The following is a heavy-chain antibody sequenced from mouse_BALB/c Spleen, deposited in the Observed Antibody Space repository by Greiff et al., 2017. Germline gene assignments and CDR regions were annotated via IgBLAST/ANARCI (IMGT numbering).Heavy chain of an antibody. CDR2: IYPGDGDT. J-gene: IGHJ4*01. Sequence: QVQLQQSGAELARPGASVKLSCKASGYTFTSYWMQWVKQRPGQGLEWIGAIYPGDGDTRYTQKFKGKATLTADKSSSTAYMQLSSLASEDSAVYYYARDYRYAMDYWGQGTSVTVSS. CDR3: ARDYRYAMDY. D-gene: IGHD2-14*01. CDR1: GYTFTSYW. V-gene: IGHV1-87*01.